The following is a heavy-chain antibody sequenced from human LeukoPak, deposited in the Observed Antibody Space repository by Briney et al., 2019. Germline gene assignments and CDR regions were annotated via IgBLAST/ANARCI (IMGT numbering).Heavy chain of an antibody. CDR2: IYYSGST. CDR1: GGSISSHY. V-gene: IGHV4-59*11. J-gene: IGHJ4*02. Sequence: SETLSLTCTVSGGSISSHYWSWIRQPPGKGLVWIGYIYYSGSTNYNPSLKSRVTISVDTSKNQFSLKLSSVTAADTAVYYCARDLSPRIWGQGTLVTVSS. CDR3: ARDLSPRI.